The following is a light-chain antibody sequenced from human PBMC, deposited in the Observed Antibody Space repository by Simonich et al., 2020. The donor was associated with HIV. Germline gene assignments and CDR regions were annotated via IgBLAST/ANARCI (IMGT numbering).Light chain of an antibody. CDR1: QSVSSTY. CDR3: QQYNNWPT. V-gene: IGKV3D-20*01. CDR2: DAS. Sequence: EIVLTQSPGTLSLSPGEGATLSCRTSQSVSSTYLAWYQQKPGLAPRLLIYDASNRATGIPDRFSGSGSGTDFTLTISSMQSEDFAVYYCQQYNNWPTFGGGTKVEIK. J-gene: IGKJ4*01.